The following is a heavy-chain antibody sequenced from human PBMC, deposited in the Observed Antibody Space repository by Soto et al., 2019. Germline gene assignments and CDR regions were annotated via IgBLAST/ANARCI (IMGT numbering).Heavy chain of an antibody. CDR3: ARGQYDILTGYYWFDP. J-gene: IGHJ5*02. CDR2: IYHSGST. CDR1: GGSISSSNW. V-gene: IGHV4-4*02. D-gene: IGHD3-9*01. Sequence: SETLSLTCTVSGGSISSSNWWSWVRQPPGKGLEWIGEIYHSGSTNYNPSLKSRVTISVDKSKNQFSLKLSSVTAADTAVYYCARGQYDILTGYYWFDPWGQGTLVTVSS.